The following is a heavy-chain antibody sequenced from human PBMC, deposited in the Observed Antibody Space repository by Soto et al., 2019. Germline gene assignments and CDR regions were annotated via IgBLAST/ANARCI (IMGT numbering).Heavy chain of an antibody. CDR3: ATMDLRQYYFAY. Sequence: DVQLVESGGGLVKPGGSLRLSCAASDFTFTSAWMNWLRQAPGKGLEWVGRIKSRADGGETHYATLVRGRFTVSRDDSKSTLYLQINSLTTEDTAVYYCATMDLRQYYFAYWGQGTLVTVSS. CDR2: IKSRADGGET. D-gene: IGHD3-10*01. CDR1: DFTFTSAW. V-gene: IGHV3-15*07. J-gene: IGHJ4*02.